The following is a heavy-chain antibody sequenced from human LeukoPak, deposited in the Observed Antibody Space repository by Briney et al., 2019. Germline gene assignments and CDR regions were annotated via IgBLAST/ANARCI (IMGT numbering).Heavy chain of an antibody. J-gene: IGHJ4*02. Sequence: PGGSLRLSCAASGFTFNSYWMSWVRRAPGKGLEWVTNIKKDGSEKNYVDSVKGRFTISRDNAKNSLYLQMDSLRAEDTAVYYCARDFYFDCWGQGTLVTVSS. CDR2: IKKDGSEK. V-gene: IGHV3-7*01. CDR1: GFTFNSYW. CDR3: ARDFYFDC.